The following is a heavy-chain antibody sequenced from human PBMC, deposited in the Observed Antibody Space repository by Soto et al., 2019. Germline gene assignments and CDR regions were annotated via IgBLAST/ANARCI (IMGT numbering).Heavy chain of an antibody. CDR3: ARGRLGVAARGRRYYYYMDV. V-gene: IGHV1-8*01. CDR1: GYTFTSYD. J-gene: IGHJ6*03. CDR2: MNPNSGNT. D-gene: IGHD2-15*01. Sequence: ASVKVSCKASGYTFTSYDINWVRQATGQGLEWMGWMNPNSGNTGYAQKIQGGVTMTRNTSISTDNMELSSLRSEDTAVYYCARGRLGVAARGRRYYYYMDVWGKGTTVTVSS.